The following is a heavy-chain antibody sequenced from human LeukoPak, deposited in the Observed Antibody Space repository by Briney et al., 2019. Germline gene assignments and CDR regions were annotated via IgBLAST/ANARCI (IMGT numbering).Heavy chain of an antibody. Sequence: SETLSLTCTVSGGSISSSSSYWGWIRQPPGKGLEWIGSIYYSGTTYYNPSLKSRVTISVDTSKNQFSLKLSSVTAADTAVYYCARHRGSGSFYVDFGYWGQGTLVTVSS. V-gene: IGHV4-39*01. CDR1: GGSISSSSSY. J-gene: IGHJ4*02. D-gene: IGHD3-10*01. CDR2: IYYSGTT. CDR3: ARHRGSGSFYVDFGY.